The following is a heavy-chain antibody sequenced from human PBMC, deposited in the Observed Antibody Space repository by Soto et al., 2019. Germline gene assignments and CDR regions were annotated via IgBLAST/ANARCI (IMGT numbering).Heavy chain of an antibody. CDR3: ATRRKTRNDFWSGYSAQALDY. CDR1: EFTVSSNY. J-gene: IGHJ4*02. Sequence: PGGSLRLSCAASEFTVSSNYMSWVRQAPGKGLEWVSVIYSGGSTYYADSVKGRFTISRHNSKNTLYLQMNSLRAEDTAVYYCATRRKTRNDFWSGYSAQALDYWGQGTLVTVSS. CDR2: IYSGGST. D-gene: IGHD3-3*01. V-gene: IGHV3-53*04.